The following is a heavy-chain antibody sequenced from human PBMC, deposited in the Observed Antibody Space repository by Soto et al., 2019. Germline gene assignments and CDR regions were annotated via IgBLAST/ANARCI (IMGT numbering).Heavy chain of an antibody. CDR2: ISYDGSNK. V-gene: IGHV3-30-3*01. Sequence: QAQLVESGGGVVQPGRSLTLSCAASGFTFSTYAMHWVRQAPGKGLEWAAVISYDGSNKYYADSVKGRFTISRDNSKNTVHLQMNSLRAEDTAVYYCARDRVTNYYYRMDVWGQGTTVTVSS. J-gene: IGHJ6*02. D-gene: IGHD2-21*02. CDR3: ARDRVTNYYYRMDV. CDR1: GFTFSTYA.